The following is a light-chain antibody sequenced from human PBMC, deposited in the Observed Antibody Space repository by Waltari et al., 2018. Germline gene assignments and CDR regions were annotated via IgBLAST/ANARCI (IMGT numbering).Light chain of an antibody. V-gene: IGKV1-5*03. Sequence: DIQMTQSPSTLSASVGDRVTITCRASQSISSWLAWYQQQPGKAPKLLIYKASSLESGVPSRFSGSGSGTEFTLTISSLQPDDFATYCCQQYNSYSWTFGQGTKVEIK. CDR2: KAS. CDR3: QQYNSYSWT. J-gene: IGKJ1*01. CDR1: QSISSW.